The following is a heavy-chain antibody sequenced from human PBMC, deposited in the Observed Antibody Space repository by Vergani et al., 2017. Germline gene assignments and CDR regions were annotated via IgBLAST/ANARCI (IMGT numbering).Heavy chain of an antibody. Sequence: EVQLVESGGGLIQPGGSLRLSCAASGFTVSSNYMSWVRQAPGKGLEWVSVIYIGGSTYYADSGKGRLPISRDNSKNTLYLQMISLIAEDTAEYYCATAGKAVDYYYGMDVWSQGTTVTVSS. V-gene: IGHV3-53*01. D-gene: IGHD6-19*01. CDR3: ATAGKAVDYYYGMDV. CDR2: IYIGGST. J-gene: IGHJ6*02. CDR1: GFTVSSNY.